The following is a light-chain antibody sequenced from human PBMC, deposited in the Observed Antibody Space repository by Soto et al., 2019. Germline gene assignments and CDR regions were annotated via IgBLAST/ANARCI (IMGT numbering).Light chain of an antibody. CDR2: GAS. J-gene: IGKJ1*01. V-gene: IGKV3-20*01. Sequence: EIVLTQSPGTLSLSPGERATLSCRASQSVSSSYLAWYQQKPGQAPRLLIYGASSRATGIPDRFSGSGSGTDFTLTISRLEPDDFAVHYCQQYGSSHTFGQGPKVEIK. CDR3: QQYGSSHT. CDR1: QSVSSSY.